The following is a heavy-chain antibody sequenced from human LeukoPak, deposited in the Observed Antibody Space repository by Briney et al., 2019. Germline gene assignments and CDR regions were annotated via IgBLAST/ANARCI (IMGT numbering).Heavy chain of an antibody. J-gene: IGHJ4*02. D-gene: IGHD3-16*01. Sequence: GGSLRLSCSVSRFSFSSYAMHWVRQAPGKGLEYVSSISSNGDSTYYADSVKGRFTISRDNSKNTLFLQMSSLRAEDTAVYYCVKDRYVDYWGQGTLATVSS. V-gene: IGHV3-64D*09. CDR1: RFSFSSYA. CDR3: VKDRYVDY. CDR2: ISSNGDST.